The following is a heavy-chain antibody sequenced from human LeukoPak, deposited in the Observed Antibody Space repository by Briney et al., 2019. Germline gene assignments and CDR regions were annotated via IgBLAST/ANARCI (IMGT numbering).Heavy chain of an antibody. Sequence: SETLSLTCTVSGGSISSGDYYWSWVRQPPGKGLEWIGEIYHSGSTNYNPSLKSRVTISVDKSKNQFSLKLSSVTAADTAVYYCARVVVQWLVHLNWFDPWGQGTLVTVSS. CDR3: ARVVVQWLVHLNWFDP. CDR1: GGSISSGDYY. J-gene: IGHJ5*02. V-gene: IGHV4-4*02. D-gene: IGHD6-19*01. CDR2: IYHSGST.